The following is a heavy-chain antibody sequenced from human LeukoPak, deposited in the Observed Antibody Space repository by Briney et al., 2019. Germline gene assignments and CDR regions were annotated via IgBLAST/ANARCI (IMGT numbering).Heavy chain of an antibody. CDR1: GGSISSSSYF. Sequence: SSETLSLTCTVSGGSISSSSYFWGWIRQPPGKGLEWIGSIYSSGTIYYNPFLKSRVTTSVDTSKNQFSLKLSSVTAADTAVYYCATQHYYFYGMDVWGQGTTVTVSS. V-gene: IGHV4-39*01. CDR2: IYSSGTI. CDR3: ATQHYYFYGMDV. J-gene: IGHJ6*02.